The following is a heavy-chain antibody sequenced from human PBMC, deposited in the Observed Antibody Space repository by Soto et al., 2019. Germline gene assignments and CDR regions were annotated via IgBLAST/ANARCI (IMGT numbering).Heavy chain of an antibody. CDR3: ARDMVRALDV. D-gene: IGHD3-10*01. CDR2: IYSGGRT. J-gene: IGHJ6*02. V-gene: IGHV3-66*01. Sequence: EVPLVESGGGLVQPGGSLRLSCAASGFTVNSNYMSWVRQAPGKGLEWVSVIYSGGRTYYADSVKARLTISRDNSKNTLYLQMNSLRAEDTAVYYCARDMVRALDVWGQGTTVTVSS. CDR1: GFTVNSNY.